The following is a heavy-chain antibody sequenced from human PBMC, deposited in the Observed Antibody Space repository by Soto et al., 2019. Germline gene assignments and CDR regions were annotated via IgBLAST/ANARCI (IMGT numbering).Heavy chain of an antibody. D-gene: IGHD1-26*01. CDR1: GGSISSGCYY. CDR3: ARGFDSGKFYAFES. J-gene: IGHJ4*02. CDR2: IYHSGST. V-gene: IGHV4-30-2*01. Sequence: SETLSLTCTVSGGSISSGCYYWSWISQHPGKGLEWIGYIYHSGSTYYNPSLKSRVTISVDRSKNQFSLKLSSVTAADTAVYYCARGFDSGKFYAFESWGQGTQVTVSS.